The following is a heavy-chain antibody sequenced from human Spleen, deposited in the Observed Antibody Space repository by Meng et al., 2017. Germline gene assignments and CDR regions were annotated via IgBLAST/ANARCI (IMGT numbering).Heavy chain of an antibody. CDR3: ATSPGRYVLVDY. J-gene: IGHJ4*02. V-gene: IGHV1-2*06. CDR1: VYPFTDYH. D-gene: IGHD2-15*01. CDR2: INADSGGT. Sequence: RLVTAWVELKETGALVKFSCKASVYPFTDYHIHWVRPAPGQGLDWMGRINADSGGTNYAQKFQGRVTMTRDTSISTANMELSRLTSDDTALYYCATSPGRYVLVDYWGQGTLVTVSS.